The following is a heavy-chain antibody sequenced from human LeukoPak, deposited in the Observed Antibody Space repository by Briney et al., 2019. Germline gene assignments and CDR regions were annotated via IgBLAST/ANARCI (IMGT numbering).Heavy chain of an antibody. Sequence: PSETLSLTCTVSGGSISSYYWSWIRQPAGKGLEWIGRIYTSGSTNYNASLKSRVGMSVDTSKNQFSLKLSSVTAADTAAFYCARENSGGYREFDYWGQGTLVTVSS. V-gene: IGHV4-4*07. CDR1: GGSISSYY. CDR2: IYTSGST. J-gene: IGHJ4*02. CDR3: ARENSGGYREFDY. D-gene: IGHD1-26*01.